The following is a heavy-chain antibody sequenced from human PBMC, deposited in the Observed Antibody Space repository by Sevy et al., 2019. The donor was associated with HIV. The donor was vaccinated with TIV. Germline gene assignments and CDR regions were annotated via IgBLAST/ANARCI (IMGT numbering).Heavy chain of an antibody. V-gene: IGHV3-48*03. D-gene: IGHD1-7*01. J-gene: IGHJ3*02. CDR1: GFTFSSYE. CDR3: SRTGTTDAFDI. CDR2: ISSSGSTI. Sequence: GGSLRLSCAASGFTFSSYEMNWVRQAPGQGLGWVSYISSSGSTIYYADSVKGRFTISRDNAKNSLYLQMNSLRAEDTTVYYFSRTGTTDAFDIWGQGTMVTVSS.